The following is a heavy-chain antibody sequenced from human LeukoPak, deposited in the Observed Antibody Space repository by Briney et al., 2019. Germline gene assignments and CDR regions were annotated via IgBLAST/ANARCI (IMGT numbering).Heavy chain of an antibody. D-gene: IGHD3-10*01. J-gene: IGHJ5*02. Sequence: SETLSLTCTVSGGSISSYYWSWIRQPPGKGLEWIGYIYYSGSTNYNPSLKSRVTISVDTSKNQFSLKLSSVTAADTAVYYCATDQSGWFDPWGQGTLVTVSS. V-gene: IGHV4-59*01. CDR2: IYYSGST. CDR3: ATDQSGWFDP. CDR1: GGSISSYY.